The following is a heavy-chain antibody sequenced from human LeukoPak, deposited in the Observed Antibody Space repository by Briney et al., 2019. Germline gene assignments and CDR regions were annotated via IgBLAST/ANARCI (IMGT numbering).Heavy chain of an antibody. CDR3: ARGGDTAASDY. D-gene: IGHD5-18*01. V-gene: IGHV3-33*01. CDR1: GFTFSSYG. CDR2: ISYDGSNK. Sequence: PGGPLRLSCAASGFTFSSYGMHWVHQAPGKLLEWVAVISYDGSNKYYADSVKGRFTISRDNSKNTLYLQMNSLRAEDTAVYYCARGGDTAASDYWGQGTLVTVST. J-gene: IGHJ4*02.